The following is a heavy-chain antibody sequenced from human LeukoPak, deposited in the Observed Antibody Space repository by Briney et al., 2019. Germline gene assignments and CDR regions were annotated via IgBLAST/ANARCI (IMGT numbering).Heavy chain of an antibody. V-gene: IGHV3-23*01. CDR1: GFTFSSSA. J-gene: IGHJ5*02. CDR2: MSGRGSGGST. CDR3: ASSGWRNWFDP. Sequence: GGSLRLSCAGSGFTFSSSAMSWVRQAPGKGLEWVSSMSGRGSGGSTYYADSVKGRFTISRDNAKNSLYLQMNSLRAEDTAVYYCASSGWRNWFDPWGQGTLVTVSS. D-gene: IGHD6-19*01.